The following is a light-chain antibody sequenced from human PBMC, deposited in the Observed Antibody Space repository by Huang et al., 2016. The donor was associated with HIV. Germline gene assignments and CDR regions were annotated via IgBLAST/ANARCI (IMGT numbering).Light chain of an antibody. CDR1: QSLLHSYGYNY. V-gene: IGKV2-28*01. CDR3: MQALQTPIT. CDR2: LGS. Sequence: DIVMTQSPLSLPVTPGESASISCRSSQSLLHSYGYNYLDWYVQKPGQSPQLLVYLGSNRGSGVPDRFSGSGSGTDFTLKISRVEAEDVGVYFCMQALQTPITFGQGTRLEMK. J-gene: IGKJ5*01.